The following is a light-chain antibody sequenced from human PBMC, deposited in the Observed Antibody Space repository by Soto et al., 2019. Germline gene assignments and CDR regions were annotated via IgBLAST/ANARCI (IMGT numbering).Light chain of an antibody. CDR1: TSDVGGYNY. V-gene: IGLV2-8*01. J-gene: IGLJ2*01. Sequence: QSVLTQPPSASGSPGQSVTISCTGTTSDVGGYNYVSWYQQYPGKAPKLMIYEVNKRPSGVPDRFSGSKSGNTASLTVSGLQAADEADYYCSSYAGSNNYVVFGGGTKLAVL. CDR2: EVN. CDR3: SSYAGSNNYVV.